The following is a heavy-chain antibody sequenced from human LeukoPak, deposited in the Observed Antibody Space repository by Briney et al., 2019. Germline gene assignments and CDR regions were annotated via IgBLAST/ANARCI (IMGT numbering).Heavy chain of an antibody. V-gene: IGHV5-51*01. CDR1: GYSFTSYW. D-gene: IGHD6-6*01. Sequence: GESLKISCKGSGYSFTSYWIGWVRQMPGKGLEWMGIIYPGDSDTRYSPSFQGQVTISADKSISTAYLQWSSLKASDTAMYYCARCSSSSETIYYYYGTDVWGQGTTVTVSS. J-gene: IGHJ6*02. CDR2: IYPGDSDT. CDR3: ARCSSSSETIYYYYGTDV.